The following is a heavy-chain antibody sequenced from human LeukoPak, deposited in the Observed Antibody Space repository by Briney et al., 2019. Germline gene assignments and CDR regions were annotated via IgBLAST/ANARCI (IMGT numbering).Heavy chain of an antibody. J-gene: IGHJ4*02. Sequence: PGGSLRLSCAASGFTVSRNYMSWVRQAPGKGLEWVSVLYSGGSTNYADSVKGRFTISRDNSKNTLYLQMNSLRAEDTAVYYCARGSPILRGRPFDYWGQGTLVTVSS. CDR1: GFTVSRNY. CDR2: LYSGGST. V-gene: IGHV3-53*01. CDR3: ARGSPILRGRPFDY. D-gene: IGHD3-10*01.